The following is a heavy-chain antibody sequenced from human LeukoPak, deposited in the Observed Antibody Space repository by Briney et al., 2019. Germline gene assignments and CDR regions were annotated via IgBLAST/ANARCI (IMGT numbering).Heavy chain of an antibody. D-gene: IGHD1-26*01. CDR2: ISNNGGYT. V-gene: IGHV3-23*01. Sequence: GGSLRLSCAASGFTFSSSAMSWVRQAPGKGLEWVSAISNNGGYTSYADSVRGRFTISGDNSKNTLYVQMNSLRDEDTAVYYCAKDQRWELPHYLDSWSQGTLVTVSS. CDR3: AKDQRWELPHYLDS. J-gene: IGHJ4*02. CDR1: GFTFSSSA.